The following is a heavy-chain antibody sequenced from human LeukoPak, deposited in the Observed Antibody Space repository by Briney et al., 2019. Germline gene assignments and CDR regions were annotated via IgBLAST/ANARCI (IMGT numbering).Heavy chain of an antibody. CDR3: ARGYSSTWYVDY. J-gene: IGHJ4*02. D-gene: IGHD6-13*01. V-gene: IGHV3-20*04. CDR1: GFTFDDYG. CDR2: INWNGGST. Sequence: PGGSLRLSCAASGFTFDDYGMNWVHQAPGKGLEWVSGINWNGGSTGYADSVKGRFTISRDNAKNSLYLQMNSLRAEDTALYYCARGYSSTWYVDYWGQGTLVTVSS.